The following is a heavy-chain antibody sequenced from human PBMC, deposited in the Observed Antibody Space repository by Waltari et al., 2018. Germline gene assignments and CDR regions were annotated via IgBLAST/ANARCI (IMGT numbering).Heavy chain of an antibody. Sequence: QLQLQESGPGLVKPSETLSLTCTVSGGSISSSSYYWGWIRQPPGKGLEWIGSIYYSGSTYYNPSLKSRVTISVDTSKNQFSLKLSSVTAADTAVYYCARAFLEGQMCWFDPWGQGTLVTVSS. V-gene: IGHV4-39*07. CDR2: IYYSGST. J-gene: IGHJ5*02. CDR1: GGSISSSSYY. CDR3: ARAFLEGQMCWFDP. D-gene: IGHD3-3*02.